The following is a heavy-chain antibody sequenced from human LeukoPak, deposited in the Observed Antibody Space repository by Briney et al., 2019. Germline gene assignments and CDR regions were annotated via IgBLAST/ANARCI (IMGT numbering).Heavy chain of an antibody. J-gene: IGHJ6*03. CDR1: GGSISSYY. D-gene: IGHD2-2*01. CDR3: ARGFDQLPRTYYYYYMDV. V-gene: IGHV4-59*01. CDR2: IDDSGST. Sequence: SETLSLTCTVSGGSISSYYWSWIRQPSGKGLEWIGYIDDSGSTNNNPSLKSRVTISVDTSKNQFSLKLSSVTAADTAVYYCARGFDQLPRTYYYYYMDVWGKGTTVTVSS.